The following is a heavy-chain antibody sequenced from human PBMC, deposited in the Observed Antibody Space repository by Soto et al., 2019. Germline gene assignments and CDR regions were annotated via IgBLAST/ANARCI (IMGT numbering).Heavy chain of an antibody. V-gene: IGHV3-23*01. J-gene: IGHJ2*01. CDR3: ANRLATTGNWHFDL. CDR1: GFTFSSYA. Sequence: EVQLLESGGGLVQPGGSLRLSCAASGFTFSSYAMSWVRQAPGKGLEWVSTISGNSGGTYYADSVKGRFTISRDNPKNTLYLQMNSLRAEDTAVNYCANRLATTGNWHFDLWGRGTLVTVSS. D-gene: IGHD1-1*01. CDR2: ISGNSGGT.